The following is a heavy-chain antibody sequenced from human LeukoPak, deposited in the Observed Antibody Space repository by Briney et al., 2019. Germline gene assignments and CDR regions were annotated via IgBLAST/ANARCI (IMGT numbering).Heavy chain of an antibody. CDR2: IYYSGST. CDR1: GPSISSVGYY. V-gene: IGHV4-31*03. D-gene: IGHD4-17*01. J-gene: IGHJ4*02. CDR3: ARAYGDYGRPDY. Sequence: SETMSLTCTVSGPSISSVGYYWSWIRQHPWKGLEWFGYIYYSGSTYYNPSLKSRVTISVDTSKNQFSLKLSSVTAADTAVYYCARAYGDYGRPDYWGQGTLVTVSS.